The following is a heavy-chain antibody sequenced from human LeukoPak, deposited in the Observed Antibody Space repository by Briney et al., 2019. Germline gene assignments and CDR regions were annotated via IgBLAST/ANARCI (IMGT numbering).Heavy chain of an antibody. V-gene: IGHV3-74*01. Sequence: GGSLRLSCAASGFTFSRYWMHWVRQAPGKGLVWVSRIDSDGTNRDYADSVKGRFTISRDNAKNTVYLQMNSLRDEDTAVYYCKGRATGLPEYWGQGSLVTVSS. J-gene: IGHJ4*02. CDR3: KGRATGLPEY. CDR1: GFTFSRYW. CDR2: IDSDGTNR. D-gene: IGHD3-9*01.